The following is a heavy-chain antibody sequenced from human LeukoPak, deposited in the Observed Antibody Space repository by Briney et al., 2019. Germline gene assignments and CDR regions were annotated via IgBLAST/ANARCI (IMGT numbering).Heavy chain of an antibody. V-gene: IGHV3-53*01. CDR2: LYSGGTT. D-gene: IGHD3-22*01. J-gene: IGHJ4*02. CDR3: AGRYDSSGYPLH. CDR1: GFSVSSNY. Sequence: GGSLRLSCAASGFSVSSNYVSWVRQAPGKGLEWVSVLYSGGTTYYADSVKGRFTISRDNSKDTLYLQMNSLRAENTAVYYCAGRYDSSGYPLHWGQGTLVTVSS.